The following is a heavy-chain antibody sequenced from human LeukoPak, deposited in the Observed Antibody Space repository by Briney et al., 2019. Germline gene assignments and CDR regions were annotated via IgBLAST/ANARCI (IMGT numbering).Heavy chain of an antibody. J-gene: IGHJ4*02. CDR2: IYPGDSDT. V-gene: IGHV5-51*01. CDR3: TRLIGSNTIDY. D-gene: IGHD2-2*01. CDR1: GYIFTSSW. Sequence: GESLKISCKGSGYIFTSSWIGWVRQMPGKGLEWMGIIYPGDSDTRYSPSFQGQVTISADKSISAAYLQWSSLKASDTAMYYCTRLIGSNTIDYWGQGTLVTVSS.